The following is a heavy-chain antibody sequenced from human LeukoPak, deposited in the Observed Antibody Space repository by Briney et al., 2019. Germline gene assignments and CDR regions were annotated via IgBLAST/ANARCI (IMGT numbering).Heavy chain of an antibody. D-gene: IGHD3-10*01. J-gene: IGHJ5*02. CDR3: ARDREYGSNWFDP. CDR1: GASISNSAYY. V-gene: IGHV4-39*07. Sequence: PSETLSLTCTVSGASISNSAYYWLWIRQPPGEGLECIGTVHYSGSTYYNPSLKSRVTISVDTSKNQFSLKLSSVTAADTAVYYCARDREYGSNWFDPWGQGTLVTVSS. CDR2: VHYSGST.